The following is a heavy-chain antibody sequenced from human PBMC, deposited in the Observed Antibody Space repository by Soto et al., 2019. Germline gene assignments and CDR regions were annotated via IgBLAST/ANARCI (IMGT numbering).Heavy chain of an antibody. CDR2: ISSSGSTI. D-gene: IGHD2-15*01. V-gene: IGHV3-11*01. J-gene: IGHJ3*02. CDR3: AGVTIVVVAENAFDI. Sequence: QVQLVESGGGLVKPGGSLRLSCAASGFTFSDYYMSWIRQAPGKGLEWVSYISSSGSTIYYADSVKGRFTISRDNAKNSLYLQMNSRRAEDTAVYYCAGVTIVVVAENAFDIWGQGTMVTVSS. CDR1: GFTFSDYY.